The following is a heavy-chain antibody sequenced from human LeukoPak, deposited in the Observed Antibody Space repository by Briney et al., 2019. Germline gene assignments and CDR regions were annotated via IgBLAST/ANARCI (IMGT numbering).Heavy chain of an antibody. D-gene: IGHD3-3*01. CDR3: AREHKDFWSGYYTGDAFDI. CDR2: IYTIGST. J-gene: IGHJ3*02. Sequence: SETLSLTCAVSGGSISSGSYYWSCIRQPAGKGLECIGRIYTIGSTNYNSSLKSRVTISVDTSKNQFSLKLSSVTAADTAVYYCAREHKDFWSGYYTGDAFDIWGQGTMVTVSS. CDR1: GGSISSGSYY. V-gene: IGHV4-61*02.